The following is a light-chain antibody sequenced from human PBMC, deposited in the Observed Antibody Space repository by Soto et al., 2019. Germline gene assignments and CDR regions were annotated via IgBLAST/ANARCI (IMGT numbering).Light chain of an antibody. V-gene: IGKV1-5*01. J-gene: IGKJ1*01. CDR3: HQYYSFPRT. CDR1: QSISSW. Sequence: DIQMTQSPSTLSASVGDRVTITCRASQSISSWLAWYQQKPGKAPNLLIYDASSLESGVPSRFSGSGSGTEFTLTISSLQPDDFATYYCHQYYSFPRTFGQGTKVDIK. CDR2: DAS.